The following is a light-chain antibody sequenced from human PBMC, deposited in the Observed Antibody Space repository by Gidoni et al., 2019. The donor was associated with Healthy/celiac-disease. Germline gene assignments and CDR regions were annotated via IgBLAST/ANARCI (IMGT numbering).Light chain of an antibody. CDR3: QQYDNVLT. Sequence: IPMTQSPSSLSASVGDRVTITCQASQDISNYLNWYQQQPGKAPKLLIYDASNLETGVPSRCSGSGSGTDFTFTISSLQPEDIATYYCQQYDNVLTFXGXTKVEIK. CDR1: QDISNY. V-gene: IGKV1-33*01. J-gene: IGKJ4*01. CDR2: DAS.